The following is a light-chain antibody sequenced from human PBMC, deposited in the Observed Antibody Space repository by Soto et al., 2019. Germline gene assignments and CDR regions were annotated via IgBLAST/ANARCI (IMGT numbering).Light chain of an antibody. J-gene: IGLJ2*01. CDR3: SSYAGSNNLI. Sequence: QSALTQPPSASGSPGQSVAISCTGTSSDVGAYNFVSWYQQHPGKAPKLMIYEVNKRPSGVPDRFSASKSGNTASLTVSGLQAEDEADYYCSSYAGSNNLIFGGGTKLTVL. V-gene: IGLV2-8*01. CDR2: EVN. CDR1: SSDVGAYNF.